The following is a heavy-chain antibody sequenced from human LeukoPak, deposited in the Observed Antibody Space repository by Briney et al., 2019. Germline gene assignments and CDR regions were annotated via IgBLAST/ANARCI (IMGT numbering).Heavy chain of an antibody. CDR2: INKDGSDK. CDR1: GFTFSSYW. Sequence: PGGSLRLSCAGSGFTFSSYWMTWVRQAPGKGLEWLANINKDGSDKYYVDSVKGRFTISRDNGKNSLYLQMNSLRVEDTAVYYCARWVGTNDYWGQGTLVTVSS. CDR3: ARWVGTNDY. V-gene: IGHV3-7*01. D-gene: IGHD1-26*01. J-gene: IGHJ4*02.